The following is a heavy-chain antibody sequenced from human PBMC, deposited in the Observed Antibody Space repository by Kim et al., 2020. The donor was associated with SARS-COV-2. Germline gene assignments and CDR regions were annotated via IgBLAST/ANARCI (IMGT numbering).Heavy chain of an antibody. J-gene: IGHJ4*02. CDR2: IKSKANGETI. D-gene: IGHD3-10*01. CDR1: GFTFSNAW. CDR3: STGGPFFGY. V-gene: IGHV3-15*01. Sequence: GGSLRLSCAGSGFTFSNAWMNWVRQAPGKGLEWVGRIKSKANGETIDYAAAPVKGRFIISRDDSKNTVLLQMNSLNIEDTAGYYCSTGGPFFGYWGQGILVTVSS.